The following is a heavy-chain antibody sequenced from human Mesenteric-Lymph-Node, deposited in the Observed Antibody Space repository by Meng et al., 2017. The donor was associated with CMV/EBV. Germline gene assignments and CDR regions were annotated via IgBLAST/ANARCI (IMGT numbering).Heavy chain of an antibody. CDR1: GFIFDDSV. D-gene: IGHD6-19*01. CDR3: AKTHNRGWYVDHYFDY. J-gene: IGHJ4*02. CDR2: ISSNSGRV. V-gene: IGHV3-9*01. Sequence: SLKISCAASGFIFDDSVMHWVRQVPGKGLEWVAAISSNSGRVGYAGSVKGRFTISRDNSKNSLYLQMDSLGTEDTALYYCAKTHNRGWYVDHYFDYWGQGALVTVSS.